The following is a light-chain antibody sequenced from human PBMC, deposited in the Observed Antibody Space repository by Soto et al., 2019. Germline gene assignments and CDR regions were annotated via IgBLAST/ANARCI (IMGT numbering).Light chain of an antibody. V-gene: IGKV3-11*01. CDR1: QSVSSY. CDR2: DAS. Sequence: EIVLTQSPATRSLSPGERATLSCRASQSVSSYLAWYQQKPGQAPRLLIYDASNRATGIPARFSGSGSGTDFTLTISSLEPEAFAVYYCQQRSNWPKYTFGQGTKLEIK. CDR3: QQRSNWPKYT. J-gene: IGKJ2*01.